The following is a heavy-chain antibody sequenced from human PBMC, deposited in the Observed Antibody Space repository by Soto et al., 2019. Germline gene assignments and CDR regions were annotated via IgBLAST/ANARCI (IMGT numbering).Heavy chain of an antibody. Sequence: QVQLQESGPGLVKPSGTLSLTCAVSGDSISSSRWWTRVRQPPGTGLEWIGDIFHSGDTNYNPSLKSRVFISVDKSQSQFSLKVSSVTAADTAVYYGAYITGWYRHDVWGQGTLVTVSS. D-gene: IGHD6-19*01. CDR1: GDSISSSRW. CDR2: IFHSGDT. CDR3: AYITGWYRHDV. J-gene: IGHJ3*01. V-gene: IGHV4-4*02.